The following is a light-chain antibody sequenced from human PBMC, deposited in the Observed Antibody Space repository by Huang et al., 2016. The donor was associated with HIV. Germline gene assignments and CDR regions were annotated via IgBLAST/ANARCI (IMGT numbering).Light chain of an antibody. CDR1: QSITSY. Sequence: EIVLTQSPATLSLSPGERATLSCRASQSITSYLAWYQQKPGQAPRLLIYDASNRATGSPARFSGSGYGTDFTLTISSLEPEDFAVYYCQQRSNWPPAGTFGQGTKVDIK. V-gene: IGKV3-11*01. CDR2: DAS. CDR3: QQRSNWPPAGT. J-gene: IGKJ1*01.